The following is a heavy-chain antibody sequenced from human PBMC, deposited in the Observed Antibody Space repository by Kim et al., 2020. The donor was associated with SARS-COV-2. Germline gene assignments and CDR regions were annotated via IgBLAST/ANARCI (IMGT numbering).Heavy chain of an antibody. J-gene: IGHJ4*02. CDR2: GSNK. V-gene: IGHV3-30*01. Sequence: GSNKYYADSVKGRFTISRDNSKNTLYLQMNSLRAEDTAVYYCAREWLPDYWGQGTLVTVSS. CDR3: AREWLPDY. D-gene: IGHD5-12*01.